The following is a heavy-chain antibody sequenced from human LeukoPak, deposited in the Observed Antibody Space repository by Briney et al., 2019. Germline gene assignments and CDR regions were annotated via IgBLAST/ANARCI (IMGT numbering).Heavy chain of an antibody. J-gene: IGHJ5*01. CDR1: GYTFTSYG. CDR2: ISAYNGNT. CDR3: ARDSVLVVAGNWFDS. D-gene: IGHD6-19*01. V-gene: IGHV1-18*01. Sequence: GASVKVSCKASGYTFTSYGISWVRQAPGQGLEWMGWISAYNGNTNYAQKLQGRVTMTTDTSTSTAYMELRSLRSDDTAVYYCARDSVLVVAGNWFDSWGQGTLVTVSS.